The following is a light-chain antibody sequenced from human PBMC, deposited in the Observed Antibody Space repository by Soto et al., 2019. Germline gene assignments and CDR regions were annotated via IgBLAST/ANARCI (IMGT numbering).Light chain of an antibody. V-gene: IGKV3-11*01. Sequence: EIVLTQSPATLSLSPGEIATLSCRASQSVSSYLAWYQQKPGQAPRLLIYDASNRATGIPARFSGSGSGTDFTLTISSLEPEDFAVYYCQQRSNWTPIFTFGPGTKVDIK. J-gene: IGKJ3*01. CDR2: DAS. CDR1: QSVSSY. CDR3: QQRSNWTPIFT.